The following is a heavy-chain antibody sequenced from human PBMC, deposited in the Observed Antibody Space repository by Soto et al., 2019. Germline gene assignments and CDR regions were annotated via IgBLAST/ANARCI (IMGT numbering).Heavy chain of an antibody. CDR3: ANGKPESVYKSLEY. Sequence: QVQVVESGGGVVQPERSLRLSCAASGFTFNRCGMHWVRQAPGKGLEWVAVISNDGKNDYYADSVKGRFTISRDTSRNMVYLEMRSLRIEDTAMYYCANGKPESVYKSLEYWGQGTLVTVSS. CDR2: ISNDGKND. J-gene: IGHJ4*02. D-gene: IGHD1-1*01. V-gene: IGHV3-30*18. CDR1: GFTFNRCG.